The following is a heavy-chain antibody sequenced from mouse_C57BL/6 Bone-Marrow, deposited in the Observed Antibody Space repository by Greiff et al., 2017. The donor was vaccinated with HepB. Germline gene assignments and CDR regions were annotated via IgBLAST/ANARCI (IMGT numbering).Heavy chain of an antibody. J-gene: IGHJ2*01. Sequence: QVQLQQSGAELVRPGTSVKVSCKASGYAFTNYLIEWVKQRPGQGLEWIGVINPGSGGTNSNEKFKGKATLTAAKSYSTAYMQLNSLTSEDSEVYFCARYSNYEAFFDYWGQGTTLTVSS. D-gene: IGHD2-5*01. V-gene: IGHV1-54*01. CDR3: ARYSNYEAFFDY. CDR1: GYAFTNYL. CDR2: INPGSGGT.